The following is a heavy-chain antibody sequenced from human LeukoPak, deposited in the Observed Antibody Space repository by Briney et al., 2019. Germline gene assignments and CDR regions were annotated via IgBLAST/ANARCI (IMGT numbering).Heavy chain of an antibody. CDR2: IKQDGSEK. D-gene: IGHD1-14*01. CDR1: GFTFSSYW. Sequence: GGSLRLSCAASGFTFSSYWMTWVRQAPGKGLEWVANIKQDGSEKYYVDSVKGRFTISRDNAKNSLSLQMNSLRAEDTAVYYCARDRAIYSKPPENWFDPWGQGTLVTVSS. V-gene: IGHV3-7*01. CDR3: ARDRAIYSKPPENWFDP. J-gene: IGHJ5*02.